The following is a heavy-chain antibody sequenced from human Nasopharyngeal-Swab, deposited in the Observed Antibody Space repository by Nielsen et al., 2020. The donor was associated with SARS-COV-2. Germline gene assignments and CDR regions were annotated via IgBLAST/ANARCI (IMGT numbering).Heavy chain of an antibody. Sequence: SETLSLTCGASAYSISSGYYWGWLRQPPGKGLQWIGSVYHTGTTYYNPSLKSRVSISVDTSKNQISLKLSSVSAADTAVYYCARHGESVVVVEGFEYRGQGTLVTVSS. CDR3: ARHGESVVVVEGFEY. CDR1: AYSISSGYY. D-gene: IGHD2-21*01. V-gene: IGHV4-38-2*01. CDR2: VYHTGTT. J-gene: IGHJ4*02.